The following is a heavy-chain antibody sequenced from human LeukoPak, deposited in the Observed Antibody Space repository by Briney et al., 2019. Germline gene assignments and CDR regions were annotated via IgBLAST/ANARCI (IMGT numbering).Heavy chain of an antibody. CDR3: ARDPSQYYYYGMDV. CDR1: GGSISSGGYY. V-gene: IGHV4-31*03. Sequence: SETLSLTCTVSGGSISSGGYYWSWLRQHPGKGLEWIGYIYYSGSTYYNPSLKSRVTISVDTSKNQFSLKLSSVTAADTAVYYCARDPSQYYYYGMDVWGQGTTVTVSS. J-gene: IGHJ6*02. CDR2: IYYSGST.